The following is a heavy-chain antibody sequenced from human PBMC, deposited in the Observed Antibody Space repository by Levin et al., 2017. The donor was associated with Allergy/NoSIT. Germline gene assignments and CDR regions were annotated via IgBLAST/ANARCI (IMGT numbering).Heavy chain of an antibody. CDR2: ISYDGSLR. Sequence: PGGSLRLSCAASGFTFSDSDSNYGMHWVRQAPGKGLEWVAVISYDGSLRYYADSVKGRFTISKDNSMNTLYLQMNSLRAEGTAVYYCAKYTANYGYDWGQGTLVTVS. CDR1: GFTFSDSDSNYG. D-gene: IGHD5-18*01. J-gene: IGHJ4*02. CDR3: AKYTANYGYD. V-gene: IGHV3-30*18.